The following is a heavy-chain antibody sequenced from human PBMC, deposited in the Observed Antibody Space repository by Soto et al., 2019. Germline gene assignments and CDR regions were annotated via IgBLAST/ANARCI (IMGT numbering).Heavy chain of an antibody. CDR3: ARDQHDYGGNGAFDI. CDR2: IYYSVST. D-gene: IGHD4-17*01. CDR1: GGSISSGGYY. J-gene: IGHJ3*02. V-gene: IGHV4-31*03. Sequence: QVQLQESGPGLVKPSQTLSLTCTVSGGSISSGGYYWNWIRQHPGKGLEWIGYIYYSVSTYYNPSLKSRVTISVDTSKNQFSLKLSSVTAAGTAVYYCARDQHDYGGNGAFDIWGQGTMVTVSS.